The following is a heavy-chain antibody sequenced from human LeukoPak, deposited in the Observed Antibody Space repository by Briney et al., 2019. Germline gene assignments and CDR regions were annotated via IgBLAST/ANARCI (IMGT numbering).Heavy chain of an antibody. CDR3: AKVGDSYGYEYFDY. J-gene: IGHJ4*02. CDR1: GFTFISYG. CDR2: ISYEGSNK. D-gene: IGHD5-18*01. Sequence: GGSLRVSCAASGFTFISYGMHGVRQAPGRGLEWVAVISYEGSNKYYADSVKGRFTISRDNSKNTLYLQMNSLRAEDTAVYYCAKVGDSYGYEYFDYWGQGTLVTVSS. V-gene: IGHV3-30*18.